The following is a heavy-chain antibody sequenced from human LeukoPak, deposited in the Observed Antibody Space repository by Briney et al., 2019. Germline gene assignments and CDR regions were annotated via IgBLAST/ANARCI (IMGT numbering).Heavy chain of an antibody. D-gene: IGHD6-19*01. V-gene: IGHV3-21*01. CDR1: GFTFSSYS. Sequence: PGGSLRLSCAASGFTFSSYSMNWVRQAPGKGLEWVSSISSSSSYIYYADSVKGRFTISRDNAKNSLYLQMNSLRAEDTAVYYCARVGSSGWYGYYYYYNYMDVWGKGTTVTVSS. CDR3: ARVGSSGWYGYYYYYNYMDV. J-gene: IGHJ6*03. CDR2: ISSSSSYI.